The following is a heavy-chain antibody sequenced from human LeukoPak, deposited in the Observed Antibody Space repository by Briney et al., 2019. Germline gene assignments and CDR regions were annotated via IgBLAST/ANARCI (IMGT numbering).Heavy chain of an antibody. CDR2: IYPGDSDT. J-gene: IGHJ4*02. Sequence: GESLKISCKGSESPFNSYWIAWVRQMPGKGLEWMGIIYPGDSDTRYSPSFQGQVTISADKPTSTAYLQWSSLKASDTAMYYCARRYGRPFDYWGQGTLVTVSS. CDR3: ARRYGRPFDY. D-gene: IGHD4-17*01. V-gene: IGHV5-51*01. CDR1: ESPFNSYW.